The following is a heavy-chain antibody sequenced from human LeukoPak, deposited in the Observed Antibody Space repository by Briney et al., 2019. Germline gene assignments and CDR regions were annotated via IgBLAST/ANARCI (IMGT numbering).Heavy chain of an antibody. CDR3: ASQYYFDY. V-gene: IGHV4-34*01. CDR1: GGSFSGYY. J-gene: IGHJ4*02. CDR2: INHSGST. Sequence: PSETLSLTCAVYGGSFSGYYWSWIRQPPGKGLEWIGEINHSGSTNYNPSLKSRVTISVDTSKNQFSLKLSSVTAADTAVYYCASQYYFDYWGQGTLVTVSS. D-gene: IGHD4-11*01.